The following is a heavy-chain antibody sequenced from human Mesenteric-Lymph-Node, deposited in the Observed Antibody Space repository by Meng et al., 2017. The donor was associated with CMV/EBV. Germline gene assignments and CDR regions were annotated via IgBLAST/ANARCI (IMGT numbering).Heavy chain of an antibody. D-gene: IGHD1-14*01. J-gene: IGHJ4*02. Sequence: GGSLRLSCAASRFIFSNYEMNWVRQAPGKGLEWVSYISSSGSTIYYADSVKGRFTISRDNAKNSLYLQMNSLRAEDTAVYYCARDPGEYYFDYWGQGTLVTVSS. CDR1: RFIFSNYE. CDR2: ISSSGSTI. V-gene: IGHV3-48*03. CDR3: ARDPGEYYFDY.